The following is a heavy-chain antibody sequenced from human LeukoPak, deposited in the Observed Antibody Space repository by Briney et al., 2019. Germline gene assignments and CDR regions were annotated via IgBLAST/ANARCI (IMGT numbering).Heavy chain of an antibody. J-gene: IGHJ4*02. Sequence: PSETLSLTCTVSGASIAGSSNYWVWIRQPPGTGLEWVGNIYYSGNTYYNPSLKSRVTISVDTSKNQFSLNLASVTAADTAVYYCARETVVAATPFDYWGQGTLVTVSS. D-gene: IGHD2-15*01. CDR3: ARETVVAATPFDY. CDR2: IYYSGNT. CDR1: GASIAGSSNY. V-gene: IGHV4-39*07.